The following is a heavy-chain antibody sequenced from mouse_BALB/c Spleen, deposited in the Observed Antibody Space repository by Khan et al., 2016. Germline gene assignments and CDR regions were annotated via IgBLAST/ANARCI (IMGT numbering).Heavy chain of an antibody. D-gene: IGHD2-3*01. CDR3: TRRDGWTMDY. Sequence: EVELVESGGDLVKPGGSLKLSCAASGFTFSTYGMSWVRQTPDKRLEWVATISSGGDYIFYLDRLWGRFTISRDNARNTLYLQMSSLKSEDTAMYYCTRRDGWTMDYWGQGTSVTVSS. CDR1: GFTFSTYG. J-gene: IGHJ4*01. CDR2: ISSGGDYI. V-gene: IGHV5-6*01.